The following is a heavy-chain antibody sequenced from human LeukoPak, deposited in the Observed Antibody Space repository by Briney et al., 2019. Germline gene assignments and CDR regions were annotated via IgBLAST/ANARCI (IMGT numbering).Heavy chain of an antibody. CDR1: GFTFSTYD. V-gene: IGHV3-48*03. J-gene: IGHJ4*02. Sequence: GGSLRLSCAASGFTFSTYDMNWVRQAPGKGLELLSYISSRGGTIYYADSVKGRFTISRDNAKKSLYLQMNSLRAEEPAVYYCARDALAGGDWSNMGDYWGQGTLVTVSS. D-gene: IGHD3-16*01. CDR3: ARDALAGGDWSNMGDY. CDR2: ISSRGGTI.